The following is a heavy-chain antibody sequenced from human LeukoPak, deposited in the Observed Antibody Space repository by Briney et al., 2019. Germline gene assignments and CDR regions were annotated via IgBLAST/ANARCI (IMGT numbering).Heavy chain of an antibody. J-gene: IGHJ4*02. D-gene: IGHD2-2*03. V-gene: IGHV1-8*01. CDR1: GYTFTSYD. CDR2: MNPNSGNT. CDR3: ARGTRGGYCSSTSCYKFTFDY. Sequence: ASVKRSCKASGYTFTSYDINWVRQATGQGLEWMGWMNPNSGNTGCAQKFQGRVTMTRNTSISTAYMELSSLRSEDTAVYYCARGTRGGYCSSTSCYKFTFDYWGQGTLVTVSS.